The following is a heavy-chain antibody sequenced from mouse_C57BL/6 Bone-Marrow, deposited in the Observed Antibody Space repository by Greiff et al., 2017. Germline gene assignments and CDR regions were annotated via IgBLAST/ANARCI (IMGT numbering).Heavy chain of an antibody. D-gene: IGHD1-1*01. CDR2: INPYNGGT. Sequence: EVQLQQSGPVLVKPGASVKMSCKASGYTFTDYYMNWVKQSHGKSLEWIGVINPYNGGTSYNQKFKGKATLTVDKSSSTAYMELNSLTSEDSAVYYCARCNYGSRTAWFAYWGQGTLVTVSA. J-gene: IGHJ3*01. CDR1: GYTFTDYY. CDR3: ARCNYGSRTAWFAY. V-gene: IGHV1-19*01.